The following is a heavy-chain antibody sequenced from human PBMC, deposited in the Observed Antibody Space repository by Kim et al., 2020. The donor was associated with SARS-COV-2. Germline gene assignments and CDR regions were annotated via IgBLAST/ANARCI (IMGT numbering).Heavy chain of an antibody. V-gene: IGHV3-7*03. CDR1: GAGFSTYW. J-gene: IGHJ4*02. CDR3: ATSAEYAWMD. CDR2: IKGDGSDK. Sequence: GGSLRLSCAASGAGFSTYWMTWVRQAPGKGLEWVGNIKGDGSDKHYVDSVRGRFTISRDNAKKLLYLQMDSLRVDDTAVYYCATSAEYAWMDWGQGTLVTVSS. D-gene: IGHD1-26*01.